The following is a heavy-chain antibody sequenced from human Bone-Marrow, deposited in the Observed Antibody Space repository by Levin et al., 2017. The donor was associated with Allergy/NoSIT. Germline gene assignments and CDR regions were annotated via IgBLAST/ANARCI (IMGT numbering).Heavy chain of an antibody. CDR3: ARELYDSLTGYYSPAY. CDR2: INPSGGTT. CDR1: GYTFTSYY. J-gene: IGHJ4*02. Sequence: VASVKVSCKASGYTFTSYYLHWVRQAPGHGLEWMGIINPSGGTTNYARNFQGRVAMTRDTSTTTVYMELSSLRSDDTAVYYCARELYDSLTGYYSPAYWGQGTLVTVSS. V-gene: IGHV1-46*01. D-gene: IGHD3-9*01.